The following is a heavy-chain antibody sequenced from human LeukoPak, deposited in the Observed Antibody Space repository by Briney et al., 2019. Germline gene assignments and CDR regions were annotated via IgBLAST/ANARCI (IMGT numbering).Heavy chain of an antibody. CDR2: IYYSGST. J-gene: IGHJ6*03. CDR3: ARADGYTWGYNYYYYYMDV. V-gene: IGHV4-59*01. D-gene: IGHD5-18*01. CDR1: GGSISSYY. Sequence: TSETLSLTCTVSGGSISSYYWSWIRQPPGKGLEWIGYIYYSGSTNYNPSLKSRVTISVDTSKNQFSLKLSSVTAADTAVYYCARADGYTWGYNYYYYYMDVWGKGTTVTISS.